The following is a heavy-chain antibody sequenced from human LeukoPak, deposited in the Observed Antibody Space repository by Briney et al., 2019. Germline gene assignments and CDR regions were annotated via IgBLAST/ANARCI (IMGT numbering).Heavy chain of an antibody. Sequence: SETLSLTCTVSGGSISSYYWSWIRQPPGKGLEWIGYIYYSGSINYNPSLKSRVTISVDTSKNQFSLKLSSVTAADTAVYYCARLRPSKAARRGYYYYMDVWGKGTTVTVSS. CDR2: IYYSGSI. CDR1: GGSISSYY. CDR3: ARLRPSKAARRGYYYYMDV. D-gene: IGHD6-6*01. V-gene: IGHV4-59*01. J-gene: IGHJ6*03.